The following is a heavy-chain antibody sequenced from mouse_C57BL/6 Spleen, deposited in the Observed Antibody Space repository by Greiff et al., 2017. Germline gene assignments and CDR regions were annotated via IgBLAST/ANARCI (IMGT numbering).Heavy chain of an antibody. J-gene: IGHJ2*01. CDR3: ARLGPGDY. D-gene: IGHD4-1*01. Sequence: VQLQQSGPELVKPGASVKISCKASGYAFSSSWMNWVKQRPGKGLEWIGRIYPGDGDTNYNGKFKGKATLTADKSSSTAYMQLSSLTSEDSAVYFCARLGPGDYWGQGTTLTVSS. CDR1: GYAFSSSW. CDR2: IYPGDGDT. V-gene: IGHV1-82*01.